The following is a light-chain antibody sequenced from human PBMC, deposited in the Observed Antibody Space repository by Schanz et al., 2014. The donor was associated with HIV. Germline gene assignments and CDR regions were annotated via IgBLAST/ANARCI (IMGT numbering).Light chain of an antibody. Sequence: QSVLTQPPSVSGTPGQRVTILCSGSSSNIGINTVNWYQHLPGTAPKLLMYANMERPSGVPDRFSGSGSGTSASLAISGLQSEDEADYYCAGWDDGLKGWVFGGGTKLTVL. CDR1: SSNIGINT. V-gene: IGLV1-44*01. CDR2: ANM. CDR3: AGWDDGLKGWV. J-gene: IGLJ3*02.